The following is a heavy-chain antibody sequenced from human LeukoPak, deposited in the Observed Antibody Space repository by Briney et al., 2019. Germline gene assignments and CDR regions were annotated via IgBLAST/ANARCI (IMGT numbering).Heavy chain of an antibody. V-gene: IGHV4-59*08. J-gene: IGHJ3*02. Sequence: SETLSLTCTVSGGSISRYYWSWIRQPPGKGLEWIGYIYYSGSTNYNPSLKSRVTISVDTSKNQFSLKLSSVTAADTAVYYCARQLLYYDILTGYYPDAFDIWGQGTMVTVSS. CDR2: IYYSGST. CDR3: ARQLLYYDILTGYYPDAFDI. CDR1: GGSISRYY. D-gene: IGHD3-9*01.